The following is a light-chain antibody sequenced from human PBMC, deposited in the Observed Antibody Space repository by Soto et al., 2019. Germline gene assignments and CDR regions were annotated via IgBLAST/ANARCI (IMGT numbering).Light chain of an antibody. V-gene: IGLV2-11*01. CDR3: CSYAGSYTYV. Sequence: LTQPRSVSGSPGQSVTISCTGTSSDVGGYNYVSWYQQHPGKAPKLMIYDVSKRPSGVPDRFSGSKSGNTASLTISGLQAEDVADYYCCSYAGSYTYVFGTGTKVTVL. CDR2: DVS. J-gene: IGLJ1*01. CDR1: SSDVGGYNY.